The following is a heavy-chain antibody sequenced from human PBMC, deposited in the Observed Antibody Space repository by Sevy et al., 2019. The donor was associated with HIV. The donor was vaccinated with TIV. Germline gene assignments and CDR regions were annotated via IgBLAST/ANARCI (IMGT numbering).Heavy chain of an antibody. CDR3: VRPYGSGSWEAFDV. CDR1: GFTFSTYT. Sequence: GGSLRLSCVASGFTFSTYTMNWVRQAPGKGLEWISSISFSSNYIYYADSVKGRFTISRDNARNSLDLQMNSLRAEDTAVYYCVRPYGSGSWEAFDVWGQGTMVTVSS. V-gene: IGHV3-21*01. D-gene: IGHD3-10*01. J-gene: IGHJ3*01. CDR2: ISFSSNYI.